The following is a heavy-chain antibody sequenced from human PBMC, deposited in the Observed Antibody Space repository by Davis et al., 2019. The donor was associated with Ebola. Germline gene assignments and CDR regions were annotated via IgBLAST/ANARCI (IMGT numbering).Heavy chain of an antibody. V-gene: IGHV1-8*01. J-gene: IGHJ5*02. CDR3: SRGRGSGNYP. CDR2: MDPDSGNT. D-gene: IGHD3-10*01. Sequence: AASVKVSCKASGYTFTGYDINWVRQATGQGLEWMGWMDPDSGNTDYAQKFQGRVTMTRDTYVSTAYMELSSLTSEDTAVYYCSRGRGSGNYPWGQGTLVTVSS. CDR1: GYTFTGYD.